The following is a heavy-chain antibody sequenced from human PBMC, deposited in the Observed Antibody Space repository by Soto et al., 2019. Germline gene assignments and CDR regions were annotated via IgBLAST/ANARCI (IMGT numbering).Heavy chain of an antibody. D-gene: IGHD6-19*01. Sequence: QVQLEQSGAEVKKPGASMKVSCQASGYTFTSYYIHWVRQDPGQGLERMGVSHVGPDTTMYAQKFKGRVTMTRDTSTSTVYMELSSLISADTAGYCCAGESSGTQYFDYWGQGTMVTVSS. CDR3: AGESSGTQYFDY. J-gene: IGHJ4*02. CDR2: SHVGPDTT. V-gene: IGHV1-46*01. CDR1: GYTFTSYY.